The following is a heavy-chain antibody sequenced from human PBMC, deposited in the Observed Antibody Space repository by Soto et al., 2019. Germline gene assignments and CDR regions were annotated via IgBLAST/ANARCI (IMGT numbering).Heavy chain of an antibody. Sequence: EVHLLESGGVLVQPGESLRLSCETSGFTFTNCVMTWVRQPPGKRLEWVSVITTNGHTDYADSVKGRFTISRDNSKNTVYLQMNSLRAEDTAIYYCAKGLLNGRCYAADWGQGTLVTVSS. D-gene: IGHD2-15*01. CDR2: ITTNGHT. J-gene: IGHJ4*02. V-gene: IGHV3-23*01. CDR3: AKGLLNGRCYAAD. CDR1: GFTFTNCV.